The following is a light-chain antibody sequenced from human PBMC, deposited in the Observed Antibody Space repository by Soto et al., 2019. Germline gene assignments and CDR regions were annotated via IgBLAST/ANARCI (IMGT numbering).Light chain of an antibody. CDR2: DDN. CDR3: GSRDSSLSAYV. Sequence: QSVLTQPPSVSAGPGQKVTISCSGSSSNIGGNSVSWYQRLPGSAPTLLIYDDNKRHSGIPDRFSGSKSGTSATLGITGFQTGDEADYYCGSRDSSLSAYVFGTGTKVT. V-gene: IGLV1-51*01. J-gene: IGLJ1*01. CDR1: SSNIGGNS.